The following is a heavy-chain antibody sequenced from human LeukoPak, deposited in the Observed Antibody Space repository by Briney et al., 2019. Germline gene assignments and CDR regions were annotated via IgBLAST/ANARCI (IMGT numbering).Heavy chain of an antibody. D-gene: IGHD6-13*01. CDR2: ISWNSGSI. Sequence: GGSLRLSCAASAFTFDDYAMHWVRQAPGKGLEWVSDISWNSGSIGYADSVKGRFTISRDNAKNSLYLQMNSLRAEDTALYYCAKDRRSSWTAHFDYWGQGTLVTVSS. J-gene: IGHJ4*02. CDR1: AFTFDDYA. CDR3: AKDRRSSWTAHFDY. V-gene: IGHV3-9*01.